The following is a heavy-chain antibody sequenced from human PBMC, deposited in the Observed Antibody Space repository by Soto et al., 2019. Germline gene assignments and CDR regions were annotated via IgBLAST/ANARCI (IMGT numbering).Heavy chain of an antibody. V-gene: IGHV3-23*01. D-gene: IGHD2-2*01. Sequence: EVQLLESGGNLVQPGGSLRLSCAASGFSLKNYAMTWVRQAPGKGLEWVSGITGSGDKTYYADSVKGRFIISRDNSENTLYLQMNSLRAEDTVLYYCARDCSSSSCSVWRYWGQGTQDTVSS. CDR1: GFSLKNYA. CDR3: ARDCSSSSCSVWRY. J-gene: IGHJ4*02. CDR2: ITGSGDKT.